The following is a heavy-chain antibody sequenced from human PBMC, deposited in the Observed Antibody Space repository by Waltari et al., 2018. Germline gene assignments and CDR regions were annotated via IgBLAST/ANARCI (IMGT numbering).Heavy chain of an antibody. Sequence: QMQLQESGPGLVKPSETLSLTCTVSGGFISTETYWAWVRQPPGGGLEWIGGVYYTGTTYYHPSRIGRVTIFVDTSKNQFSLNLNSVTAADTAVYYCASPPRGSSYGSYDYWGQGTLVTVSS. D-gene: IGHD5-18*01. CDR3: ASPPRGSSYGSYDY. CDR2: VYYTGTT. J-gene: IGHJ4*02. V-gene: IGHV4-39*01. CDR1: GGFISTETY.